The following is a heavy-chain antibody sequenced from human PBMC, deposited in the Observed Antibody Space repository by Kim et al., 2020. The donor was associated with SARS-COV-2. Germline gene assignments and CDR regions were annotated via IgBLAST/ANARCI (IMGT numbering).Heavy chain of an antibody. D-gene: IGHD6-6*01. Sequence: YAQKFQGRGTLTRDTSTSTVYMGLCSLRSEDTAVYYCAGADDSSSDAFDIWGQGTMVTVSS. CDR3: AGADDSSSDAFDI. J-gene: IGHJ3*02. V-gene: IGHV1-46*01.